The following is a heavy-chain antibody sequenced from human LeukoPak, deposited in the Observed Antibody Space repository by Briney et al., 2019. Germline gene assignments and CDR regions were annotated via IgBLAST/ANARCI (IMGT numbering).Heavy chain of an antibody. V-gene: IGHV4-31*03. D-gene: IGHD3-3*01. CDR3: ARVKVLRCLEFFLDF. J-gene: IGHJ4*02. Sequence: SQTLSLTCTVSGGSISSDEYYWSWIRQFPGKGLELNGYGYHTGDSYYNPSLGSRVTISLDTSKNHFSVKLRSVTAADTAVYYCARVKVLRCLEFFLDFWGQGTLVTVSS. CDR2: GYHTGDS. CDR1: GGSISSDEYY.